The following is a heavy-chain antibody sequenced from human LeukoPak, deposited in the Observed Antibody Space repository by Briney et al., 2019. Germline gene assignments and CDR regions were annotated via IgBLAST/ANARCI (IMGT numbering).Heavy chain of an antibody. J-gene: IGHJ6*03. CDR3: ARVGTGTTFGGDYYYYMDV. CDR1: GGSISSYY. Sequence: SETLSLTCSVSGGSISSYYWSWIRQPPGKGLEWIGSIYHSGNIYYNPFLKSRVTISVDTSKNQFSLKLSSVTAADTAVYYCARVGTGTTFGGDYYYYMDVWGKGTTVTVSS. CDR2: IYHSGNI. D-gene: IGHD1-1*01. V-gene: IGHV4-38-2*02.